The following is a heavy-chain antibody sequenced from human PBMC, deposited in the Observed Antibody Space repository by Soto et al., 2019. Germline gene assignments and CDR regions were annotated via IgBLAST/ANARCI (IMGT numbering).Heavy chain of an antibody. CDR1: GFTFSDYS. CDR2: ITSSSSYM. V-gene: IGHV3-21*01. J-gene: IGHJ4*02. Sequence: GGSLRLSCAASGFTFSDYSMNWVRQAPGKGLEWVSSITSSSSYMYYADSVKGRFTISRDNAKNSPYLQMHSLRVEDTAVYYCARYPHYDFWSGPQGFDYWGQGTLVTVSS. D-gene: IGHD3-3*01. CDR3: ARYPHYDFWSGPQGFDY.